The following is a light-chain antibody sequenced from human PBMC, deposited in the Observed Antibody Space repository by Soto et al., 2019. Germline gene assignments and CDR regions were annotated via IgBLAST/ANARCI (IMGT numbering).Light chain of an antibody. V-gene: IGKV3-20*01. Sequence: EIVLTQSPVTLSLSPGEKATLSCRASQSLDTYTLAWYQQKPGQAPRLLIYGASTRAAAIPDRFIGSGSGTDFALTISRLEPEDFAVYYCQQYAESPLTFGPGT. CDR1: QSLDTYT. CDR2: GAS. CDR3: QQYAESPLT. J-gene: IGKJ3*01.